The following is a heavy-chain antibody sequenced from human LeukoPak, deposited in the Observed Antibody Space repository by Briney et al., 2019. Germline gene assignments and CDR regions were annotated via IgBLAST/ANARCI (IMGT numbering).Heavy chain of an antibody. J-gene: IGHJ5*02. Sequence: PGGSLRLSCAASGFTVSSNYMSWVRQPPGKGLEWIGSIYYSGSTYYNPSLKSRVTISVDTSKNQFSLKLSSVTAADTAVYYCARERIAAAGTASNWFDPWGQGTLVTVSS. CDR3: ARERIAAAGTASNWFDP. CDR2: IYYSGST. D-gene: IGHD6-13*01. CDR1: GFTVSSNY. V-gene: IGHV4-39*07.